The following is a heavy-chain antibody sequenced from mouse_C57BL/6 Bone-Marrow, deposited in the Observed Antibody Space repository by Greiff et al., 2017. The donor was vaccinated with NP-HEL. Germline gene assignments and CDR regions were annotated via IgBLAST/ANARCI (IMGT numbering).Heavy chain of an antibody. CDR3: AGALRHYFDY. Sequence: VQLQQSGPVLVKPGASVKMSCKASGYTFTDYYMNWVKQSHGKSLEWIGVINPYNGGTSYNQKFKGKATLTVDTSSSTAYMELNSLTSEDSAVYYCAGALRHYFDYWGQGTTLTVSS. V-gene: IGHV1-19*01. CDR2: INPYNGGT. CDR1: GYTFTDYY. J-gene: IGHJ2*01. D-gene: IGHD1-2*01.